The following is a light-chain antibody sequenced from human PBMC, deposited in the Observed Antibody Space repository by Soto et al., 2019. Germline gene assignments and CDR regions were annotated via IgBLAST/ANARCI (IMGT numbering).Light chain of an antibody. CDR1: QSVDND. Sequence: EIVMTQSPATLSVSPGDRATLSCGASQSVDNDLAWYQQKPGQPPRLLIYDASTRATGIPARFSGSQSGTEFTLTISSLLSEDFAVYFCQQYNNWPLTFGGGTKVETK. J-gene: IGKJ4*01. CDR3: QQYNNWPLT. CDR2: DAS. V-gene: IGKV3D-15*01.